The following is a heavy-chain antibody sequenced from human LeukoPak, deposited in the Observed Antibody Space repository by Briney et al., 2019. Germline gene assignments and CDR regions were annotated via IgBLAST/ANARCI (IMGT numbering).Heavy chain of an antibody. D-gene: IGHD3-3*01. V-gene: IGHV3-21*01. Sequence: MTGGSLRLSCAASGFTLSSYSMNWVRQAPGKGLEWVSSISSSSSYIYYADSVKGRFTISRDNAKNSLYLQMNSLRAEDTAVYYCARDFTRYDFWSGEFASYWGQGTLVTVSS. CDR1: GFTLSSYS. J-gene: IGHJ4*02. CDR3: ARDFTRYDFWSGEFASY. CDR2: ISSSSSYI.